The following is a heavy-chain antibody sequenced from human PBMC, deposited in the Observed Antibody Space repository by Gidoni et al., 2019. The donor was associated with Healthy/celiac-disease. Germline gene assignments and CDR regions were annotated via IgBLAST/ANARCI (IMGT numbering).Heavy chain of an antibody. V-gene: IGHV3-23*01. Sequence: EVQLLESGGGLVQHGGSLSLSCAASGFTFSSYAMSWVRQAPGKGLEWVSAISGSGGSTYYADSVKGRFTISRDNSKNTLYLQMNSLRAEDTAVYYCAKIGGLGDYFDYWGQGTLVTVSS. CDR2: ISGSGGST. CDR3: AKIGGLGDYFDY. CDR1: GFTFSSYA. J-gene: IGHJ4*02. D-gene: IGHD3-16*01.